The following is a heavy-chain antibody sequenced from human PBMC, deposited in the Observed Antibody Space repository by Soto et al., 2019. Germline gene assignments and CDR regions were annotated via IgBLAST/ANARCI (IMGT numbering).Heavy chain of an antibody. J-gene: IGHJ5*02. CDR1: GVTIRGYY. CDR2: IYYTGGT. Sequence: PSENPSLTCDVSGVTIRGYYWNWIRQPPGKTLEWIGSIYYTGGTNYNPSLKSRVTISVDTSKNHFSLKFNSLTAADTAVYYCASRTLSTIAAPEAWGQGNMVTVS. CDR3: ASRTLSTIAAPEA. D-gene: IGHD6-13*01. V-gene: IGHV4-59*01.